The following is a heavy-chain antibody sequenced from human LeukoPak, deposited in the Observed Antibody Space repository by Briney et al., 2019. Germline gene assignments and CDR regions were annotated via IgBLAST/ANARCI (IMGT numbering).Heavy chain of an antibody. CDR1: GYTFTGYY. J-gene: IGHJ4*02. Sequence: ASVKVSCKASGYTFTGYYMHWVRQAPGQALEWMGRINPNSGGTNYAQKFQGRVTMTRDTSISTAYMELSRLRSDDTAVYYCARGAYCSGGSCLQPKRYDYWGQGTLVTVSS. D-gene: IGHD2-15*01. V-gene: IGHV1-2*06. CDR2: INPNSGGT. CDR3: ARGAYCSGGSCLQPKRYDY.